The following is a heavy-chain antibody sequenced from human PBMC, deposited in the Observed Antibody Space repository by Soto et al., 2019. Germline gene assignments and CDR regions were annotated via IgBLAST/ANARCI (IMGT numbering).Heavy chain of an antibody. Sequence: EVQLVESGGGLVKPGGSLRLSCAASGFTFSNAWMSWVRQAPGKGLEWVGRIKSKTDGGTTDYAAPVKGRFTISRDDSTNTLYLQMNSLKTEDTAVYYCTTEAGRRNYGMDVWGQGTTVTVSS. CDR3: TTEAGRRNYGMDV. D-gene: IGHD3-10*01. CDR1: GFTFSNAW. J-gene: IGHJ6*02. CDR2: IKSKTDGGTT. V-gene: IGHV3-15*01.